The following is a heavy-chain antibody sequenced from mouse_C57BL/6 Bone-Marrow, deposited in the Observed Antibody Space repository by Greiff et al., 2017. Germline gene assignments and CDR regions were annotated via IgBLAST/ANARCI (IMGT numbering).Heavy chain of an antibody. J-gene: IGHJ1*03. CDR2: INPSTGGT. D-gene: IGHD2-3*01. Sequence: VQLKESGPELVKPGASVKISCKASGYSFTGYYMNWVKQSPEKSLEWIGEINPSTGGTTYNQKFKAKATLTVYKSSITAYMQLKSLTSEDSAVYYCALSSLVLLRYFDVWGTGTTVTVSS. V-gene: IGHV1-42*01. CDR3: ALSSLVLLRYFDV. CDR1: GYSFTGYY.